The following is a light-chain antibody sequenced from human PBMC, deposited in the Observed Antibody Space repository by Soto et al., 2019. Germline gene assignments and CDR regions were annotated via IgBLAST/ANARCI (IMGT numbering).Light chain of an antibody. J-gene: IGLJ1*01. CDR3: SSYTTSNTRQIV. CDR2: DVT. Sequence: QSVLTQPASVSGSPGQSITISCTGTSSEVGGYNYVSWYQHHPGKAPKLIIYDVTNRPSGVSNPFPGSKSGNTASLTISGLQPEDEADYYCSSYTTSNTRQIVFGTGTKVTVL. V-gene: IGLV2-14*03. CDR1: SSEVGGYNY.